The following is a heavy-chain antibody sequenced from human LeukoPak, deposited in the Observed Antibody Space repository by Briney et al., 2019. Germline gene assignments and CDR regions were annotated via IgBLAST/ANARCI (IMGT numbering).Heavy chain of an antibody. D-gene: IGHD3-3*01. CDR2: IIPIFGTA. CDR3: ARAYYDFWSGPPPGPLSY. CDR1: GYTFTGYY. Sequence: SVNVSCKASGYTFTGYYMHWVRQAPGQGLEWMGGIIPIFGTANYAQKFQGRVTITTDESTSTAYMELSSLRSEDTAVYYCARAYYDFWSGPPPGPLSYWGQGTLVTVSS. V-gene: IGHV1-69*05. J-gene: IGHJ4*02.